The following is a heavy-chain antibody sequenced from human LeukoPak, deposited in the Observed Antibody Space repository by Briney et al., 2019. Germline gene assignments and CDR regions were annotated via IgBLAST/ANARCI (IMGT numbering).Heavy chain of an antibody. CDR3: ATGKLWFGSAFDY. CDR1: GFTFSSYA. D-gene: IGHD3-10*01. Sequence: RPGGSLRLSCAASGFTFSSYAMSWVRQAPGKGLEWVSAISGSGGSTYYADSVKGRFTISRDNSKNTLYLQMNSLRAEDTAVYYCATGKLWFGSAFDYWGQGTLVTVSS. J-gene: IGHJ4*02. CDR2: ISGSGGST. V-gene: IGHV3-23*01.